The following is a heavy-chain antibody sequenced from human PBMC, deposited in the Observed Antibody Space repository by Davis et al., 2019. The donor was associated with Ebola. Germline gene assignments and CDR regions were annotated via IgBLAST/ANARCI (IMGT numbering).Heavy chain of an antibody. V-gene: IGHV4-59*01. CDR3: AGTVTTPYFDY. CDR2: IYNSGTT. J-gene: IGHJ4*02. D-gene: IGHD4-17*01. CDR1: GGSMSSYY. Sequence: SETLSLTCTVSGGSMSSYYWSWIRQPPGKGLELIGYIYNSGTTNYNPSLKSRVTISVDTSKNQFSLKLSSMTAADTAVYYCAGTVTTPYFDYWGQGTLVTVSS.